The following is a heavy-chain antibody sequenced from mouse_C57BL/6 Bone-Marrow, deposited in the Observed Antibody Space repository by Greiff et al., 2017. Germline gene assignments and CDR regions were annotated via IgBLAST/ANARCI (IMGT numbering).Heavy chain of an antibody. CDR1: GYAFTNYL. J-gene: IGHJ4*01. CDR3: ATSYYSNYVGAMDY. Sequence: QVQLKQSGAELVRPGTSVKVSCKASGYAFTNYLIEWVKQRPGQGLEWIGVINPGSGGTNYNEKFKGKATLTADKSSSTAYMQRSSLTSEDSAVYFCATSYYSNYVGAMDYWGQGTSVTVSS. CDR2: INPGSGGT. D-gene: IGHD2-5*01. V-gene: IGHV1-54*01.